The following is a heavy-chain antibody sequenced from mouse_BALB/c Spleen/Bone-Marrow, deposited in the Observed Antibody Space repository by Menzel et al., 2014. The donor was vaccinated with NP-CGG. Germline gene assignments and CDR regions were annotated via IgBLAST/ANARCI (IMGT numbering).Heavy chain of an antibody. CDR2: IYPSDSYT. J-gene: IGHJ3*01. Sequence: QVQLQQSGTDLVRPGASVKLSCKASGYTFTSYWINWVKQRPGQGLEWIGNIYPSDSYTNYNQKFKDKATLTVDESSSTAYMHLSSPTSEDSAVYYCTRDDGGFAYWGQGTLVTVSA. V-gene: IGHV1-69*02. CDR3: TRDDGGFAY. CDR1: GYTFTSYW. D-gene: IGHD1-1*02.